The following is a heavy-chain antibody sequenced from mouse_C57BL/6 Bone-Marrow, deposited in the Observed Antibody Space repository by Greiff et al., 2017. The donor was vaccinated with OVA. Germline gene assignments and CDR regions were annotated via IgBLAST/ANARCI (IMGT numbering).Heavy chain of an antibody. CDR2: ISSGSSTI. D-gene: IGHD2-10*01. Sequence: EVKLMESGGGLVKPGGSLKLSCAASGFTFSDYGMHWVRQAPEKGLEWVAYISSGSSTIYYADTVKGRFTISRDNATNTLFLQMTSLRSEDTAMYYCASYYGNSYWGQGTTLTVSS. CDR1: GFTFSDYG. V-gene: IGHV5-17*01. J-gene: IGHJ2*01. CDR3: ASYYGNSY.